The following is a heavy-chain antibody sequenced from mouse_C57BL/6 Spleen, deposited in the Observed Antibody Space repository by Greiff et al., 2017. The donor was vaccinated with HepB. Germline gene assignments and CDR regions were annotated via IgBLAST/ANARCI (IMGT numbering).Heavy chain of an antibody. J-gene: IGHJ2*01. Sequence: EVQLQESGPGMVKPSQSLSLTCTVTGYSITSGYDWHWIRHFPGNKLEWMGYISYSGSTNYNPSLKSRISITHDTSKNHFFLKLNSVTTEDTATYYCARGSYDGYFPFDYWGQGTTLTVSS. V-gene: IGHV3-1*01. CDR2: ISYSGST. D-gene: IGHD2-3*01. CDR1: GYSITSGYD. CDR3: ARGSYDGYFPFDY.